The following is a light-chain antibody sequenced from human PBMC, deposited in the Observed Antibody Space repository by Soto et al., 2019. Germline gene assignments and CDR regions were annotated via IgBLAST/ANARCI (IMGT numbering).Light chain of an antibody. Sequence: QSVLTQPASVSGSPGQSITISCTGTSSDVGGYNYVSWYQHHPGKAPKLMIYDVSNRPSGVSNRFSGSKSGNTASLTISWLRAEVVAHYYCCSYARSSPYVFGPGTKLTXL. CDR3: CSYARSSPYV. CDR1: SSDVGGYNY. V-gene: IGLV2-14*03. CDR2: DVS. J-gene: IGLJ1*01.